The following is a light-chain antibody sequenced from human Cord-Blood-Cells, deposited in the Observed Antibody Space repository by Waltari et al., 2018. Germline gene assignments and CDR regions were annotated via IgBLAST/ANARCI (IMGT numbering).Light chain of an antibody. Sequence: SYELTKPSSLSVSPGQTARLTCSGDVVAKKYARWFQQQPGQSPVLVIYKDSERPSGIPERFSGSSSGTTVTLTISGAQVEDEADYYCYSAADNNRVFGGGTKLTVL. CDR2: KDS. V-gene: IGLV3-27*01. J-gene: IGLJ3*02. CDR1: VVAKKY. CDR3: YSAADNNRV.